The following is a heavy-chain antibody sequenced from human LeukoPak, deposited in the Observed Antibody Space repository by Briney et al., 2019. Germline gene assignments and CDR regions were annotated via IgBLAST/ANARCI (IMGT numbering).Heavy chain of an antibody. CDR3: ATGRVGATSTDWYFDL. CDR1: GYTLTELS. D-gene: IGHD1-26*01. J-gene: IGHJ2*01. Sequence: GASVKVSCKVSGYTLTELSMHWVRQAPGKGLEWMGCFDPEDGETIYAQKFQGRVTMTEDTSTDTAYMELSSLRSEDTAVYYCATGRVGATSTDWYFDLWGRGTLVTVSS. V-gene: IGHV1-24*01. CDR2: FDPEDGET.